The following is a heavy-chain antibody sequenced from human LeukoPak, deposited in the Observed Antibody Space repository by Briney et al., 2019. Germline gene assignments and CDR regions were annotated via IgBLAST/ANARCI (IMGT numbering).Heavy chain of an antibody. CDR2: IYYSGST. J-gene: IGHJ5*02. V-gene: IGHV4-59*01. CDR1: GGSISSYY. CDR3: ARDRGYCSSTSCYNWFDP. Sequence: SETLSLTCTVSGGSISSYYWSWIRQPPGKGLEWIGYIYYSGSTNYNPSLKSRVTISVDTSKNQFSLKLSSVTAADTAVYYCARDRGYCSSTSCYNWFDPWGQGTLVTVSS. D-gene: IGHD2-2*01.